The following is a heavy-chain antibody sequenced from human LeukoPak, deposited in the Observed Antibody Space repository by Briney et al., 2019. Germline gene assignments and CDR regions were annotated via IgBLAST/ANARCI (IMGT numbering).Heavy chain of an antibody. V-gene: IGHV1-2*02. CDR3: ARDVMETPMWEFDY. D-gene: IGHD5-18*01. CDR2: INPNSGVT. J-gene: IGHJ4*02. Sequence: ASVKVSCKASGFSFTAYRIHWVRQAPGQGLEWMGWINPNSGVTKYTQKLQDRVTLTRDRSITTAYIELSSLRSDDTAVYYCARDVMETPMWEFDYWGQGTLITVSS. CDR1: GFSFTAYR.